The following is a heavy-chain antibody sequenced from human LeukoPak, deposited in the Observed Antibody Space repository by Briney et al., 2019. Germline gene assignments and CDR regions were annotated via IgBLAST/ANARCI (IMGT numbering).Heavy chain of an antibody. Sequence: SGPTLVNPTQTLTLTCTFSGFSLSTSGVGVGWIRQPPGKALEWLALIYWDDDKRYSPSLKSRLTITKDTSKNQVVLTMTNMANVDTATYYCPQRLGAAAGTGELPFDYWGKGPLVTVSS. D-gene: IGHD6-13*01. CDR3: PQRLGAAAGTGELPFDY. V-gene: IGHV2-5*02. J-gene: IGHJ4*02. CDR1: GFSLSTSGVG. CDR2: IYWDDDK.